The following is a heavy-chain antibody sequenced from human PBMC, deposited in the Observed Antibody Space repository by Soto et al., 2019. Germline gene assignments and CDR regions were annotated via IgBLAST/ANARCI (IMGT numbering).Heavy chain of an antibody. CDR1: ESTVSRDW. CDR3: SGGVGNAF. CDR2: INQDGSEK. D-gene: IGHD1-26*01. Sequence: EVHLVESGGGLVQTGGSLRLSCAIFESTVSRDWMNWVRQAPGKGLEWVAHINQDGSEKYYVDSVKGRLTIPRDNAKKSLYLQINRLRPADTAMSYRSGGVGNAFWGQGTLVTVSS. J-gene: IGHJ4*02. V-gene: IGHV3-7*04.